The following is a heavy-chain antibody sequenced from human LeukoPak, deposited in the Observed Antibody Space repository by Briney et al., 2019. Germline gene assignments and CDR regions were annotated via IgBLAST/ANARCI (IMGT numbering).Heavy chain of an antibody. D-gene: IGHD6-19*01. CDR3: AKHSRQGLAGGSDY. J-gene: IGHJ4*02. Sequence: GGSLRLSCAASGFTFCNYAMSWVRQAPGKGLEWVSATSTGGGSTYYADSVKGRFTISRDNSKNTLDLQMKSLRAEDTAVYYCAKHSRQGLAGGSDYWGQGTLVTVSS. V-gene: IGHV3-23*01. CDR1: GFTFCNYA. CDR2: TSTGGGST.